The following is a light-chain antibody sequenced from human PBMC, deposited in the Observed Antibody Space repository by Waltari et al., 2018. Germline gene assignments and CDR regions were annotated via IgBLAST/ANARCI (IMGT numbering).Light chain of an antibody. CDR1: QNISSGF. Sequence: EIVLTQSPGTLSLSPGERATLSYRASQNISSGFLAWYQQKPGQSPRLLIFGASRRATGIPDRFSGSGSVTDFTLTINRLEPEDFAVYYCQQYGSSLFTFGPGTKVDIK. CDR3: QQYGSSLFT. V-gene: IGKV3-20*01. J-gene: IGKJ3*01. CDR2: GAS.